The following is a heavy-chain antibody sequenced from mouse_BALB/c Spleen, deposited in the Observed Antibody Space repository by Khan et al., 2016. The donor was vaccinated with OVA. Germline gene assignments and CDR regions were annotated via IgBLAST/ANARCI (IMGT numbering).Heavy chain of an antibody. V-gene: IGHV5-17*02. Sequence: EVELVESGGGLVQPGGSRKLSCAASGFTFSSFGMHWVRQAPEKGLEWVAYISSGSNTTYYAATLKGLFTISRDNPKNTLFLQMTSLRSEDTAMYYCARDSYGYMGYFDYWGQGTTLTVSS. J-gene: IGHJ2*01. CDR3: ARDSYGYMGYFDY. CDR2: ISSGSNTT. CDR1: GFTFSSFG. D-gene: IGHD1-2*01.